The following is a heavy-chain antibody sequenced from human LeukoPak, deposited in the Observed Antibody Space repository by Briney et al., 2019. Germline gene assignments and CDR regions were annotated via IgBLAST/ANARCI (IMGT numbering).Heavy chain of an antibody. V-gene: IGHV3-30*01. CDR1: GFTFSSYA. J-gene: IGHJ4*02. CDR2: ISYDGSNK. D-gene: IGHD6-13*01. Sequence: GGSLRLSCAASGFTFSSYAMHWVRQAPGKGLEWVAVISYDGSNKYYADSVKGRFTISRDNSKNTLYLQMNSLRAEDTAVYYCARGGEYSSSWYWFDYWGQGTLVTVSS. CDR3: ARGGEYSSSWYWFDY.